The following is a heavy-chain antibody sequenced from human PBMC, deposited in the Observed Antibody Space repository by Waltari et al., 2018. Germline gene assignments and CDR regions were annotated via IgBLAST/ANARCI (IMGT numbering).Heavy chain of an antibody. CDR2: IIPIFGTA. D-gene: IGHD2-2*01. J-gene: IGHJ6*02. V-gene: IGHV1-69*05. Sequence: QVQLVQSGAEVKKPGSSVKVSCKASGGTFSSYAISWVRPAPGQGLEWMGGIIPIFGTANYAQKFQGRVTITTDESTSTAYMELSSLRSEDTAVYYCARANDIVVVPAVVYGMDVWGQGTTVTVSS. CDR3: ARANDIVVVPAVVYGMDV. CDR1: GGTFSSYA.